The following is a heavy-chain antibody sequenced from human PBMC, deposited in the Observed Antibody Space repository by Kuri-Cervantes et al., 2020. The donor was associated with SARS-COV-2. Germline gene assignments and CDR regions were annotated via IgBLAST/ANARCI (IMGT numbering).Heavy chain of an antibody. CDR2: FVPEDGET. J-gene: IGHJ4*02. CDR1: GYTLTEFS. V-gene: IGHV1-24*01. D-gene: IGHD6-6*01. Sequence: ASVKVSCKVSGYTLTEFSMHWVRQAPGKGLEWMGGFVPEDGETIYAQKFQGRVTMTEDTSTDTAYMELSSLSSEDTAVYYWATDFGYSSWSHADYWGQGTLVTVSS. CDR3: ATDFGYSSWSHADY.